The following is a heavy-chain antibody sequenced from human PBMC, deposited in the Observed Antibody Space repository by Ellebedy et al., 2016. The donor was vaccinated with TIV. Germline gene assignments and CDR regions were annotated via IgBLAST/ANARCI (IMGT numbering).Heavy chain of an antibody. CDR3: ARWVVQLTDAFDI. CDR2: ISSSSSYI. CDR1: GFTFSSYS. D-gene: IGHD1-1*01. J-gene: IGHJ3*02. Sequence: GESLNISCAASGFTFSSYSMNWVRQAPGKGLEWVSSISSSSSYIYYADSVKGRFTISRDNAKNSLYLQMNSLRAEDTAVYYCARWVVQLTDAFDIWGQGTMVTVSS. V-gene: IGHV3-21*01.